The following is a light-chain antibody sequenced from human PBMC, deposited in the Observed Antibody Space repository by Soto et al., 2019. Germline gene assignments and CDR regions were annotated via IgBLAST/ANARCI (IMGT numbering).Light chain of an antibody. Sequence: EVVMTQSPASLSVSPGERVTLSCRPSQNIRNNLAWYQQKPGQSPRLLISGASTREAGVPGRFSGSGSGTEFTLIISSLQSEDFAIYYCQQYNNWPPWTFGQGTKV. CDR3: QQYNNWPPWT. CDR2: GAS. CDR1: QNIRNN. V-gene: IGKV3-15*01. J-gene: IGKJ1*01.